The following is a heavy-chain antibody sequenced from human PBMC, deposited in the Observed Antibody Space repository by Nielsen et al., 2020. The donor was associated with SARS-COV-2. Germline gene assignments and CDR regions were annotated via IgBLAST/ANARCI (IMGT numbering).Heavy chain of an antibody. Sequence: GGSLRLSCAASGFTFSSYSMNWVRQAPGKGLEWVSSISSSSSYIYYADSVKGRFTISGDNAKNSLYLQMNSLRAEDTAVYYCARGTGTTDDFDYWGQGTLVTVSS. V-gene: IGHV3-21*01. CDR1: GFTFSSYS. CDR2: ISSSSSYI. D-gene: IGHD1-1*01. J-gene: IGHJ4*02. CDR3: ARGTGTTDDFDY.